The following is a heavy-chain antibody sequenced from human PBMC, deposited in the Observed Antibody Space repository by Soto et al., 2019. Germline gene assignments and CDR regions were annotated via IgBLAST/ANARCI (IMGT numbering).Heavy chain of an antibody. CDR1: GYSFTTYW. CDR3: AIRGTFRAPDY. Sequence: PGESLKISCKGSGYSFTTYWIGWVRQMPEKGLEWMGIIYPGDSETRYTPSFQGQVTISADKSISTAYLQWSSLKASDTAMYYCAIRGTFRAPDYWGQGTRVTVSS. V-gene: IGHV5-51*01. J-gene: IGHJ4*02. D-gene: IGHD1-1*01. CDR2: IYPGDSET.